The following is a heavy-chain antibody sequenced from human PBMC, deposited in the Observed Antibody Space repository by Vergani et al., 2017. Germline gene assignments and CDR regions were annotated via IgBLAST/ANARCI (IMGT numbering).Heavy chain of an antibody. CDR3: ARAPRTSYYYDSSGFQSHVGAFDI. Sequence: QLQLQESGPGLVKPSETLSLTCTVSGGSISSSSYYWGWIRQPPGTGLEWIGSIYYSGSTYYNPSLKSRVTISVDTSKNQFSLKLSSVTAADTAVYYCARAPRTSYYYDSSGFQSHVGAFDIWGQGTMVTVSS. J-gene: IGHJ3*02. V-gene: IGHV4-39*07. CDR1: GGSISSSSYY. CDR2: IYYSGST. D-gene: IGHD3-22*01.